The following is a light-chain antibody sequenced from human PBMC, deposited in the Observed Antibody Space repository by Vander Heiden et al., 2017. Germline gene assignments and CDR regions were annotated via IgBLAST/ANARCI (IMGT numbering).Light chain of an antibody. CDR3: QSYDSSLYV. Sequence: QSVLTQPPSVSGAPGQRVTISCTGSSSNIGAGYDVHWYQQLPGTAPKLLIYGNSNRPSGVPDRFSGSKSGTSASLAITGLQAEDEADYYGQSYDSSLYVFGTGTKVTVL. CDR1: SSNIGAGYD. CDR2: GNS. J-gene: IGLJ1*01. V-gene: IGLV1-40*01.